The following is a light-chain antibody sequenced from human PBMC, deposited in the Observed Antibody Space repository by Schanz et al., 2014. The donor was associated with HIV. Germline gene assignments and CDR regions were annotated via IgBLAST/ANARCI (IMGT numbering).Light chain of an antibody. Sequence: EIVLTQSPGTLSLSPGERATLSCRASQSVRSSYLAWYQQKPGQAPRLLIYGASSRATGIPDRFSGSGSETEFTLTISRLEPEDFAVYYCQQYGSSPLTFGGGTKVEIK. CDR1: QSVRSSY. CDR2: GAS. V-gene: IGKV3-20*01. CDR3: QQYGSSPLT. J-gene: IGKJ4*01.